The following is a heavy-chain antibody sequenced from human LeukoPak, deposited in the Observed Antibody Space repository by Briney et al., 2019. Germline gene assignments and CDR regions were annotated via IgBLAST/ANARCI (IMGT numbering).Heavy chain of an antibody. D-gene: IGHD2-15*01. V-gene: IGHV4-61*08. CDR1: GGSISSGGYY. Sequence: SETLSLTCTVSGGSISSGGYYWSWIRQPPGKGLEWIGYIYYSGSTNYNPSLKSRVTISVDTSKNQFSLKLSSVTAADTAVYYCARGHCSGGSCLIDYWGQGTLVTVSS. CDR2: IYYSGST. J-gene: IGHJ4*02. CDR3: ARGHCSGGSCLIDY.